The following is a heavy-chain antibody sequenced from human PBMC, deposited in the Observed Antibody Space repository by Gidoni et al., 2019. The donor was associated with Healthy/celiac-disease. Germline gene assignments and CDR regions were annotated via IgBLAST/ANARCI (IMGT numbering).Heavy chain of an antibody. CDR1: GFTFSGYD. CDR2: IGTAGDT. D-gene: IGHD3-22*01. V-gene: IGHV3-13*01. CDR3: ARGTYYYDSSGYYWYYFDY. J-gene: IGHJ4*02. Sequence: EVQLVESGGGLVQPGGSLRLSCAASGFTFSGYDMHWVRQATGKGLEWVSAIGTAGDTYYPGSVKGRFTISREKAKNSLYLQMNSLRAGDTAVYYCARGTYYYDSSGYYWYYFDYWGQGTLVTVSS.